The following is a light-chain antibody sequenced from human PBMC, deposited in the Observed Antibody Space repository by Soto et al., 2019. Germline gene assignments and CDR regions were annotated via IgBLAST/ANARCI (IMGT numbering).Light chain of an antibody. CDR1: QTISSNY. Sequence: EVVLTQSPDTLSLSPGERATLSCRASQTISSNYVAWYQQKPGQAPRLLIYSASSRATGIPDRFSGSGSGTHFTLTISRLEPEDFAVYYCQHYDISSWTFGQGTKVDIK. V-gene: IGKV3-20*01. J-gene: IGKJ1*01. CDR3: QHYDISSWT. CDR2: SAS.